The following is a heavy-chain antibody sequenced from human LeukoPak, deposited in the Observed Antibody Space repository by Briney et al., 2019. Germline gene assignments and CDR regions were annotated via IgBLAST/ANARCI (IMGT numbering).Heavy chain of an antibody. Sequence: GGSLRLSCAASGFTVGSNYMNWVRQAPGKGLEWVSVVYSGGSTYYADSVKGRFTISRDYSKNTLYLQMNNLRAEDTAVYYCARGGPSGNYFDFWGQGTLVTVSS. CDR2: VYSGGST. CDR3: ARGGPSGNYFDF. D-gene: IGHD1-26*01. J-gene: IGHJ4*02. CDR1: GFTVGSNY. V-gene: IGHV3-66*01.